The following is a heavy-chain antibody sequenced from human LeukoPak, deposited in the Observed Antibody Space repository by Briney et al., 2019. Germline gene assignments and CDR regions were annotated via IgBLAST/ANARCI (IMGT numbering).Heavy chain of an antibody. V-gene: IGHV3-43*02. CDR3: AKVRHPYYGMDV. CDR1: GFTFDYYA. D-gene: IGHD6-6*01. J-gene: IGHJ6*02. Sequence: PGGSLRLSCAASGFTFDYYAMHWVRQAPGKGLEWVSLISGDGGSTYYADSVKGRFTIARDNSKNSLYLQMNSLRTEDTALYYCAKVRHPYYGMDVWGQGTTVTVSS. CDR2: ISGDGGST.